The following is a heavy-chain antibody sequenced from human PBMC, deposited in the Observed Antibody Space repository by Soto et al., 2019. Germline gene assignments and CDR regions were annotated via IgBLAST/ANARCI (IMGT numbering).Heavy chain of an antibody. D-gene: IGHD4-17*01. Sequence: EVQLVESGGGLVQPGGSLRLSCAASGFAFSSYSMTWVRQAPRKGLEWVSYISTTSSTIFYLDSVKGRFTISRDNAKNSLYLQMNSLRAEDTAVYYCARAAYGDYPFDCWGQGTLVTVSS. V-gene: IGHV3-48*01. CDR2: ISTTSSTI. CDR3: ARAAYGDYPFDC. CDR1: GFAFSSYS. J-gene: IGHJ4*02.